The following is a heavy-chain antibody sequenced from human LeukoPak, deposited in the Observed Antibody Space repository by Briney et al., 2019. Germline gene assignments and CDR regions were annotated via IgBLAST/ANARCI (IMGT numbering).Heavy chain of an antibody. D-gene: IGHD3-22*01. V-gene: IGHV3-66*01. CDR2: IYSGGST. Sequence: GGSLRLSCAASRFTVSSNYMSWVRQAPGKGLEWVSVIYSGGSTYYADSVKGRFTISRDNSKNTLYLQMNSLRAEDTAVYYCARDSRSGYFYYWGQGTLVTVSS. CDR1: RFTVSSNY. J-gene: IGHJ4*02. CDR3: ARDSRSGYFYY.